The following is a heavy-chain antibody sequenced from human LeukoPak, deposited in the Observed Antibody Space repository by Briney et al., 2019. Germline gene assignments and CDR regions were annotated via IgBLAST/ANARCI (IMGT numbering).Heavy chain of an antibody. CDR3: ARDLAAAGTGWDY. J-gene: IGHJ4*02. CDR2: IYYSGST. D-gene: IGHD6-13*01. CDR1: GGSISSYY. V-gene: IGHV4-59*08. Sequence: PSETLSLTCTVSGGSISSYYWSWIRQPPGKGLEWIGYIYYSGSTNYNPSLKSRVTISVDTSKNQFSLKLSSVTAADTAVYYCARDLAAAGTGWDYWGQGTLVTVSS.